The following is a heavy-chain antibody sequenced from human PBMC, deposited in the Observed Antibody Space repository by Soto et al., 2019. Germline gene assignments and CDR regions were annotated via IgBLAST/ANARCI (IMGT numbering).Heavy chain of an antibody. Sequence: QLQLQESGPGLVKPSETLSLTCIVSGGSITTSSHYWGLIRQSPGKELEWIGSFYYGRGTSYNPSLQSRVNISIDTPKNQFSLKVTSVTAADTAVYYCARHGEVDSNNIYFFDSWGQGALVTVSS. CDR2: FYYGRGT. CDR3: ARHGEVDSNNIYFFDS. J-gene: IGHJ4*02. CDR1: GGSITTSSHY. V-gene: IGHV4-39*01. D-gene: IGHD4-4*01.